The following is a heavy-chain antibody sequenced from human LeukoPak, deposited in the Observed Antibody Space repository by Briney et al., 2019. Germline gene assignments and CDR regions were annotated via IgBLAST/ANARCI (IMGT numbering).Heavy chain of an antibody. CDR3: ARDYYDSSGYYSRRPRSGLDI. CDR1: GGTFSSYA. V-gene: IGHV1-69*13. CDR2: IIPIFGTA. J-gene: IGHJ3*02. D-gene: IGHD3-22*01. Sequence: SVKVSCKASGGTFSSYAISWVRQAPGQGLGWMGGIIPIFGTANYAQKFQGRVTITADESTSTAYMELSSLRSEDTAVYYCARDYYDSSGYYSRRPRSGLDIWGQGTMVTVSS.